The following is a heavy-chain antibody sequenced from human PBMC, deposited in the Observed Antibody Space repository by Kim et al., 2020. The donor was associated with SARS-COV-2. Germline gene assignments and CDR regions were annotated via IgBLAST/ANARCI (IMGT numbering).Heavy chain of an antibody. V-gene: IGHV3-11*04. D-gene: IGHD3-10*01. Sequence: GGSLRLSCAASGFTFSDYYMSWIRQAPGKGLEWVSYISSSGSTIYYADSVKGRFTISRDNAKNSLYLQMNSLRAEDTAVYYCARDPGWGELRGAIERPYYYYGMDVWGQGTTVTVSS. CDR1: GFTFSDYY. CDR3: ARDPGWGELRGAIERPYYYYGMDV. J-gene: IGHJ6*02. CDR2: ISSSGSTI.